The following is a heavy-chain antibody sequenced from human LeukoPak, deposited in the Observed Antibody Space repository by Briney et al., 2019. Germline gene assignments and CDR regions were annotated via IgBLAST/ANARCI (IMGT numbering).Heavy chain of an antibody. CDR1: GGSISSGGYY. CDR2: IYYSGST. Sequence: SETLSLTCTVSGGSISSGGYYWSWIRQHPGKGLEWIGYIYYSGSTYYNPSLKSRVTISVDTSKNQFSLKLSSVTAADTAVYYCARDMGGYSGYDPGLHFDYWGQGTLVTVSS. D-gene: IGHD5-12*01. J-gene: IGHJ4*02. V-gene: IGHV4-31*03. CDR3: ARDMGGYSGYDPGLHFDY.